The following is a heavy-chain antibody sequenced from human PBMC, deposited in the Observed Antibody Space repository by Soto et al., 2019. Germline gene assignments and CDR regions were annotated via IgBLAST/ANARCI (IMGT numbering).Heavy chain of an antibody. V-gene: IGHV3-23*01. CDR3: AKYVFWSGYYASGYYYGMDV. CDR2: ISGSGGST. CDR1: GFTFSSYA. D-gene: IGHD3-3*01. J-gene: IGHJ6*02. Sequence: GGSLRLSCAASGFTFSSYAMSWVRQAPGKGLEWVSAISGSGGSTYYADSVKGRFTISRDNPKNTLNLQMNSLRVEDTAVYYCAKYVFWSGYYASGYYYGMDVWGQGTTVTVSS.